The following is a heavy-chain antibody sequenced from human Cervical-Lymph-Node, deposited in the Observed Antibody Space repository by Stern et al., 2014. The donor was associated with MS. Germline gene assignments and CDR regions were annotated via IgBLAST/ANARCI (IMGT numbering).Heavy chain of an antibody. V-gene: IGHV3-33*06. J-gene: IGHJ6*02. CDR1: GFTFSSHG. D-gene: IGHD1-20*01. CDR3: AKDRGYNGNDHRYNGMDV. CDR2: IWFDGSKK. Sequence: QVQLVESGGGVVQPGRSLRLSCAASGFTFSSHGMHWVRQAPGKGLEWVAVIWFDGSKKYYADSVKGRFTISRDNSKNTLYLQMNSLRAEDTAVYYCAKDRGYNGNDHRYNGMDVWGQGTTVTVSS.